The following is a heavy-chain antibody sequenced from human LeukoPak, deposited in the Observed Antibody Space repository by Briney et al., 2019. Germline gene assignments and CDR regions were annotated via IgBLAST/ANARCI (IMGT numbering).Heavy chain of an antibody. CDR2: IYPGDSDT. CDR3: ARQGVGYDILTGYYNWFDP. Sequence: GESLKTSCKGSGYSFTSYWIGWVRQMPGKGLEWMGIIYPGDSDTRYSPSFQGQVTISADKSISTAYLQWSSLKASDTAMYYCARQGVGYDILTGYYNWFDPWGQGTLVTVSS. V-gene: IGHV5-51*01. D-gene: IGHD3-9*01. CDR1: GYSFTSYW. J-gene: IGHJ5*02.